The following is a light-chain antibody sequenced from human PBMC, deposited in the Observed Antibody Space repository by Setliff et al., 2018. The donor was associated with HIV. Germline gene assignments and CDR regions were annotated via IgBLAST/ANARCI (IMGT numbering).Light chain of an antibody. Sequence: QSVLTQPRSLSGSPGQSITISCTDTSSNFGGYNYVSWYQRHPGKAPKLLIYAVVHRPSGVPDRFSASKSGNTASLTISGLQSEDEADYFCCSYAGTSPYVFGTGTKV. V-gene: IGLV2-11*01. CDR1: SSNFGGYNY. J-gene: IGLJ1*01. CDR2: AVV. CDR3: CSYAGTSPYV.